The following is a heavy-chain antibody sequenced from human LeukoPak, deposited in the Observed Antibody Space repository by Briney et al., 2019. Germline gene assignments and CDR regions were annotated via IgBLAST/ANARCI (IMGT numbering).Heavy chain of an antibody. CDR1: GFTFSSYG. V-gene: IGHV3-30*02. CDR3: LSGYDSYYYGMDV. J-gene: IGHJ6*02. Sequence: GGSLRLSCAASGFTFSSYGMHWVRQAPGKGLEWVAFIRYDGSNKYYADSVKGRFTISRDNSKNTLYLQMNSLRAEDTAVYYCLSGYDSYYYGMDVWGQGTTATVSS. CDR2: IRYDGSNK. D-gene: IGHD5-12*01.